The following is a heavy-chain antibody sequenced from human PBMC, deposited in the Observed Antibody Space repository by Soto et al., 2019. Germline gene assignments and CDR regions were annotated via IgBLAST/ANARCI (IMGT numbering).Heavy chain of an antibody. CDR3: ARRGRPLFDY. D-gene: IGHD3-10*01. J-gene: IGHJ4*02. CDR1: GGTFSSYA. CDR2: IIPIFGTA. Sequence: GASVKVSGKASGGTFSSYAISWVRQAPGQGLEWMGGIIPIFGTANHAQKFQGRVTITADESTSTAYMELSSLRSEDTAVYYCARRGRPLFDYWGQGTLVNVSS. V-gene: IGHV1-69*13.